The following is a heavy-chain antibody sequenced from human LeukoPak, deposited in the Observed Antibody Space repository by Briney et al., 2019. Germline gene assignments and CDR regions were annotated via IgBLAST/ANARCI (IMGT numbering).Heavy chain of an antibody. CDR1: GGSFSGYY. CDR2: INHSGST. V-gene: IGHV4-34*01. D-gene: IGHD6-13*01. CDR3: ARGLKGRIAAAGTPGP. J-gene: IGHJ5*02. Sequence: SETLSLTCAVYGGSFSGYYWSWIPQPPGKGLEWIGEINHSGSTNYNPSLKSRVTTSVDTSKNQFSLKLSSVTAADTAVYYCARGLKGRIAAAGTPGPWGQGTLVTVSS.